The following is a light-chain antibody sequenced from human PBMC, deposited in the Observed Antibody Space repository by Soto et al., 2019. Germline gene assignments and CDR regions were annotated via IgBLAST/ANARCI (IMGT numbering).Light chain of an antibody. Sequence: EIVLTQSPGTLSLSPGERATLSCRASQTLSGNYLAWYQQKSDQAPRLLIYSTSSRAPGIPDRFSGSGSGTDFTLTISRLEPEDFALYHCEQYGSLPWTFGQGTKLEI. J-gene: IGKJ1*01. CDR3: EQYGSLPWT. CDR1: QTLSGNY. CDR2: STS. V-gene: IGKV3-20*01.